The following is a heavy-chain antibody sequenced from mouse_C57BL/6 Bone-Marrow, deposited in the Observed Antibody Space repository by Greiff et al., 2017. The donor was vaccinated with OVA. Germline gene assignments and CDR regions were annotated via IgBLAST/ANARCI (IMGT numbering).Heavy chain of an antibody. V-gene: IGHV1-18*01. Sequence: VQLKESGPELVKPGASVKIPCKASGYTFTDYNMDWVKQSPGKSLEWIGDINPNNGGTIYNQKFKGKATLTVDKSSSTAYMELRSLTSEDTAVYYCARRYYGSHWYFDVWGTGTTVTVSS. CDR1: GYTFTDYN. D-gene: IGHD1-1*01. CDR3: ARRYYGSHWYFDV. CDR2: INPNNGGT. J-gene: IGHJ1*03.